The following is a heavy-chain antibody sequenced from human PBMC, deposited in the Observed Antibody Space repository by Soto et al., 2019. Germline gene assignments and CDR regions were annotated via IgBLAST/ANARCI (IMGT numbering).Heavy chain of an antibody. D-gene: IGHD3-3*01. CDR2: SRNKANSYIT. J-gene: IGHJ4*02. V-gene: IGHV3-72*01. CDR3: AREYYDSWSGLGRLDF. Sequence: EVQLVESGGGLVQPGGSLRLSCAASGFTFSDHYMDWVRQAPGKGLEWVGRSRNKANSYITQYAASVQGRFTVSRDDSKNSLYLQMQSLKVEDTAVYYCAREYYDSWSGLGRLDFWGQGPLVTVSS. CDR1: GFTFSDHY.